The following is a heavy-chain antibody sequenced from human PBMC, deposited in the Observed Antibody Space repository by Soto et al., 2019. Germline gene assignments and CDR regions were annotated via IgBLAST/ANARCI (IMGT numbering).Heavy chain of an antibody. D-gene: IGHD6-6*01. Sequence: SETLSLTCTVSGGSISSYYWSWIRQPPGKGLEWIGYIYYSGSTNYNPSLKSRVTISVDTSKNQFSLKLSSVTAADTAVYYCARDKYSSSPFDYWGQGTLVTVSS. CDR3: ARDKYSSSPFDY. CDR2: IYYSGST. V-gene: IGHV4-59*01. CDR1: GGSISSYY. J-gene: IGHJ4*02.